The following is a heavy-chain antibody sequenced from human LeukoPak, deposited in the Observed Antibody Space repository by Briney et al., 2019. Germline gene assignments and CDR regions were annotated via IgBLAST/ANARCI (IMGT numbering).Heavy chain of an antibody. CDR1: GGSVSGYY. D-gene: IGHD7-27*01. J-gene: IGHJ4*02. CDR2: IFHTGNT. CDR3: ARGHWGCDY. V-gene: IGHV4-59*02. Sequence: SETLSLTCTVSGGSVSGYYWSWIRQPPGKGLERIGYIFHTGNTNYNPSLESRVTISVDTSKNQFSLKLSSVTAADTAVYYCARGHWGCDYWGQGTLVTVSS.